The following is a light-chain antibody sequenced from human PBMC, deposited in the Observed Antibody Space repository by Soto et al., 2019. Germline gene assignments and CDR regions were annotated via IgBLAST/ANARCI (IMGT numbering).Light chain of an antibody. CDR1: SSDVGGYNY. J-gene: IGLJ3*02. V-gene: IGLV2-14*01. CDR3: SSFTISSTLL. Sequence: QSALTQPASVSGSPGQSITISCTGTSSDVGGYNYVSWYQQHPGKAPKPLIYEINTRPPGVSNRFSGSKSGNTASLTISWLQAEDEGDYSCSSFTISSTLLFGGGTKLTVL. CDR2: EIN.